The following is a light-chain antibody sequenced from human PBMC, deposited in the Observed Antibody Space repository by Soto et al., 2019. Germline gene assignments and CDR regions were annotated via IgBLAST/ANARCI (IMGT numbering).Light chain of an antibody. CDR3: QQYGSSGT. J-gene: IGKJ1*01. CDR2: GAS. V-gene: IGKV3-20*01. CDR1: QSVSNNY. Sequence: EGVLTQSPGTLSLSPGERATLSCRASQSVSNNYLAWYQQKPGQAPRLLIYGASNRATGTPDRFSGSGSGTDFTLTISRLEPEDFAVYYCQQYGSSGTFGQGTKVDIK.